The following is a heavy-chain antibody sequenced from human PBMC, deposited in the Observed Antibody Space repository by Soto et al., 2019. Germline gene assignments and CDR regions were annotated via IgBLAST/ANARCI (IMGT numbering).Heavy chain of an antibody. CDR3: ARRFDSGGYYHFDY. CDR2: IYYSGST. CDR1: GGSVSSGSYY. Sequence: PSETLSLTCTVSGGSVSSGSYYWSWIRQSPGKGLEWIGYIYYSGSTNYNPSLKSRVTISVDTSKNQLSLKLSSVTAADTAVYYCARRFDSGGYYHFDYWGQGTLVTVSS. D-gene: IGHD3-22*01. V-gene: IGHV4-61*01. J-gene: IGHJ4*02.